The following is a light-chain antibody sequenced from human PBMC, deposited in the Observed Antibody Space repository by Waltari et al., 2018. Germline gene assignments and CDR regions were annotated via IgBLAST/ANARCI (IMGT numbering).Light chain of an antibody. CDR1: SSDIGSYNF. V-gene: IGLV2-18*02. CDR3: SSYTTSSTVI. J-gene: IGLJ2*01. Sequence: QSALIQPPSVSGSPGQSVAIYCTGTSSDIGSYNFVSWYHQFPGTAPKLLIYEVTNRPSGVPDRFSGSKSGYTASLAISGLQPEDEADYYCSSYTTSSTVIFGGGTKLTVL. CDR2: EVT.